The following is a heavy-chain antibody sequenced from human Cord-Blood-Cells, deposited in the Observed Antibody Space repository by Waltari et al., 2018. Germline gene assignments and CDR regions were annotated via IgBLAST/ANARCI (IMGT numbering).Heavy chain of an antibody. CDR3: ARGGGYCSSTSCYYFDY. J-gene: IGHJ4*02. CDR2: ISSSSSYI. D-gene: IGHD2-2*01. Sequence: EVQLVESGGGLVKPGGSLRLSCAASGFTFSSYSMNWVRQAPGKGLEWVSSISSSSSYIYYADSVKGRFTISRDNAKNSRYLQMNSLRAEDTAVYYCARGGGYCSSTSCYYFDYWGQGTLVTVSS. CDR1: GFTFSSYS. V-gene: IGHV3-21*01.